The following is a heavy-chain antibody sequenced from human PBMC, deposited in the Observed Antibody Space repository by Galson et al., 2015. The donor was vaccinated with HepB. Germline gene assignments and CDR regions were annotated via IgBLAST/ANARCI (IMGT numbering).Heavy chain of an antibody. CDR3: ASHIY. CDR2: ISNDGSNR. Sequence: LRLSCAASGFTFSGYAMHWVRQAPGKGLEWVAVISNDGSNRYYADSVKGRFTISRDNSKNALYMQMNSLRAEDTAVYYCASHIYWGQGTLVTVSS. V-gene: IGHV3-30*04. CDR1: GFTFSGYA. J-gene: IGHJ4*02.